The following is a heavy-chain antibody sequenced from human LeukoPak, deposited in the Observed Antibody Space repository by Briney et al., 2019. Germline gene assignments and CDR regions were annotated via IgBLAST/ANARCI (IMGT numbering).Heavy chain of an antibody. Sequence: SETLSLTCAVYGGSFSGYYWSWIRQPPGKGLEWIGEINHSGSTNYNPSLKSRVTISVDTSKNQFSLKLSSVTAADTAVYYCARGNYDSSGYEYWGQGTLVTVSS. CDR2: INHSGST. V-gene: IGHV4-34*01. CDR1: GGSFSGYY. D-gene: IGHD3-22*01. J-gene: IGHJ4*02. CDR3: ARGNYDSSGYEY.